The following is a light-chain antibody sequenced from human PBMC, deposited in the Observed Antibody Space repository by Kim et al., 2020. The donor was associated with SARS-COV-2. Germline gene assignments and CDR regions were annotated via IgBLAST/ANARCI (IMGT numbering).Light chain of an antibody. J-gene: IGLJ3*02. CDR2: RDN. Sequence: PVLVIYRDNKRPSGIPERVSGTNSGNTATLTISGAQDGDEADYYCQVWDRDNWVFGGGTQLTVL. CDR3: QVWDRDNWV. V-gene: IGLV3-9*02.